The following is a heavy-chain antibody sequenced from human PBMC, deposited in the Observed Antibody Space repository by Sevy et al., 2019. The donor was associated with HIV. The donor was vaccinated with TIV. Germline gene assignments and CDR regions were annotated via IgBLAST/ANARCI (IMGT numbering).Heavy chain of an antibody. V-gene: IGHV1-2*02. J-gene: IGHJ4*01. CDR3: ARDHMYYYDTAAYYAGTDY. CDR1: GYTFIGYY. CDR2: INPNGGGT. D-gene: IGHD3-22*01. Sequence: ASVKVSCKTSGYTFIGYYMHWVRQAPGQGLEWMGWINPNGGGTNYARKFQGRVTMTSDTSIGTAYMELSGLRSDDTAIYYCARDHMYYYDTAAYYAGTDYWGHGTLVTVSS.